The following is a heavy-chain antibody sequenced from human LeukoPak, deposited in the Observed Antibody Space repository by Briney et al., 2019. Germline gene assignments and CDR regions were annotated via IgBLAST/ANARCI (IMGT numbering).Heavy chain of an antibody. CDR3: ARDLYYYGSGSYPPDY. CDR1: GFTFSSYS. D-gene: IGHD3-10*01. CDR2: ISSSSSTI. J-gene: IGHJ4*02. V-gene: IGHV3-48*01. Sequence: PGGSLRLSCAASGFTFSSYSMNWVRQAPGKGLEWVSYISSSSSTIYYADSVKGRFTISRDKAKNSLYLQMNSLRAEDTAVYYCARDLYYYGSGSYPPDYWGQGTLVTVSS.